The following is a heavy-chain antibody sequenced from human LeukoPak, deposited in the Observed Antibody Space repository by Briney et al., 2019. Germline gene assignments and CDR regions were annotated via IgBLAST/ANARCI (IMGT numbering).Heavy chain of an antibody. CDR1: GYTFTSYD. CDR2: TNPNSGNT. V-gene: IGHV1-8*01. Sequence: ASVKVSCKASGYTFTSYDINWVRQAPGQGLEWMGWTNPNSGNTGYAQKFQGRVTMTRNTSISTAYMELSSLRSEDTAVYYCARGKDSSGYYSFDYWGQGTLVTVSS. J-gene: IGHJ4*02. CDR3: ARGKDSSGYYSFDY. D-gene: IGHD3-22*01.